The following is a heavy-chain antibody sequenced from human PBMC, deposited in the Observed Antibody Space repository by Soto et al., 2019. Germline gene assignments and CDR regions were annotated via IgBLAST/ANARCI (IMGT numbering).Heavy chain of an antibody. CDR3: AKIRNYCTSTTYPPYYYPMDV. Sequence: PGGSLRLSCAASGFTFTSYGMHWVRQAPGKGLEWVSVISYDGSNKYYADSVKGRFTISRDNSKNTLYLDMTSLRGEDTAAYYCAKIRNYCTSTTYPPYYYPMDVWGQGTTVTVSS. V-gene: IGHV3-30*18. CDR2: ISYDGSNK. D-gene: IGHD2-2*01. J-gene: IGHJ6*02. CDR1: GFTFTSYG.